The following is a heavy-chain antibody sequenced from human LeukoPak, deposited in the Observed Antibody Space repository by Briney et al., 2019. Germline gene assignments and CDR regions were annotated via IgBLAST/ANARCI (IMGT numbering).Heavy chain of an antibody. V-gene: IGHV3-30*04. CDR3: ARTGYYDSRGGSGDAFDI. D-gene: IGHD3-22*01. CDR2: ISYDGSNK. Sequence: GRSLRLSCAASGFSLSRDGVTFSNYAMNWVRQAPGKGLEWVAIISYDGSNKYYADSVKGRFTISRDNSKNTLYLQMNSLRAEDTAVYYCARTGYYDSRGGSGDAFDIWGQGTMVTVSS. CDR1: GFSLSRDGVTFSNYA. J-gene: IGHJ3*02.